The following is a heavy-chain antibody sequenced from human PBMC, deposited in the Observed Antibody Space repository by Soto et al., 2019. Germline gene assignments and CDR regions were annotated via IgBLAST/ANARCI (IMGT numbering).Heavy chain of an antibody. CDR1: GFTFNTYA. Sequence: EVQLLESGGGLVQPGESLTLSCAASGFTFNTYAMTWAGRAPGKGLEWVSAISGSGATTYVADSVKGRFTISRDNSKDTPYLQMNSLRAEDTAIYYCAKGRGGAYYYYGLDVWGQGTTVTVSS. V-gene: IGHV3-23*01. CDR2: ISGSGATT. D-gene: IGHD3-10*01. J-gene: IGHJ6*02. CDR3: AKGRGGAYYYYGLDV.